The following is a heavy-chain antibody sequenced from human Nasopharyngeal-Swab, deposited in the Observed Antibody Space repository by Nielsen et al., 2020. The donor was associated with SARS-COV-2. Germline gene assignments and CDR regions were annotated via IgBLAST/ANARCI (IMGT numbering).Heavy chain of an antibody. D-gene: IGHD3-10*01. V-gene: IGHV3-23*01. CDR3: AKSSHYGSEYYYYYYMDV. J-gene: IGHJ6*03. Sequence: GGSLRLSCAASGFTFSSYAMSGVRQAPGKGLEWVSAISGSGGSTYYADSVKGRFTIPRDNSKNTLYLQMNSLRAEDTAVYYCAKSSHYGSEYYYYYYMDVWGKGTTVTVSS. CDR1: GFTFSSYA. CDR2: ISGSGGST.